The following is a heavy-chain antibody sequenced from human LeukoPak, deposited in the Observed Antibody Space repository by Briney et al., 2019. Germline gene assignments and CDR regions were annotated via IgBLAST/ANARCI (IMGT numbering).Heavy chain of an antibody. CDR3: ARDRFRYCSGAYCSHFEF. D-gene: IGHD2-15*01. CDR2: INWNSGTI. CDR1: GFIFDDYA. Sequence: PGRSLRLSCAASGFIFDDYAMHWVRQAPGKGLEWVSGINWNSGTIGYADSVKGRFTISRDNAKNSLYLQMNSLRADDMASYYCARDRFRYCSGAYCSHFEFWGQGTLVSVSS. V-gene: IGHV3-9*03. J-gene: IGHJ4*02.